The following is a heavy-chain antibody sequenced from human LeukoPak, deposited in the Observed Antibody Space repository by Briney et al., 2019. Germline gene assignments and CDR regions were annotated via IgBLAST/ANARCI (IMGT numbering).Heavy chain of an antibody. V-gene: IGHV3-30-3*01. CDR2: ISYDGSNK. CDR3: ARSFNYYYDSSGYYYGTLGTYYFDY. CDR1: GFPFSSYA. D-gene: IGHD3-22*01. J-gene: IGHJ4*02. Sequence: GGSLRLSCAASGFPFSSYAMHWVRQAPGKGLEWVAVISYDGSNKYYADSVKGRFTISRDNSKNTLYLQMNSLRAEDTAVYYCARSFNYYYDSSGYYYGTLGTYYFDYWGQGTLVTVSS.